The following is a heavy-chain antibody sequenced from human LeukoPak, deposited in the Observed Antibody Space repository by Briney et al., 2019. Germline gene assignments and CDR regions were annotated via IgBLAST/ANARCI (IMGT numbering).Heavy chain of an antibody. CDR1: GYTFTGYY. V-gene: IGHV1-2*02. D-gene: IGHD3-22*01. Sequence: ASVKVSCKASGYTFTGYYMHWVRQAPGQGLEWMGWINPNSGGTNYEQKFQGRVTMTRDTSIRTAYMELRRLRSDDTAVYYCTIARGAMIVVDPLDYWGQGTLVTVSS. CDR3: TIARGAMIVVDPLDY. J-gene: IGHJ4*02. CDR2: INPNSGGT.